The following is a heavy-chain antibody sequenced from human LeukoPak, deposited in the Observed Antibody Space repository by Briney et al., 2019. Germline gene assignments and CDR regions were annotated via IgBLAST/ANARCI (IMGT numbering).Heavy chain of an antibody. CDR1: GFTFSSYA. J-gene: IGHJ6*02. CDR3: ANYYGSGSYFYYYYGMDV. D-gene: IGHD3-10*01. Sequence: GRSLRLSCAASGFTFSSYAMHWVRQAPGKGLEWVSAISGSGGSTYYADSVKGRFTISRDNSKNTLYLQMNSLRAEDTAVYYCANYYGSGSYFYYYYGMDVWGQGTTVTVSS. CDR2: ISGSGGST. V-gene: IGHV3-23*01.